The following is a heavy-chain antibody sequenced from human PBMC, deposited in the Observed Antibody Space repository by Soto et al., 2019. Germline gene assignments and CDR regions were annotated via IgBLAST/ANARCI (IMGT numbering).Heavy chain of an antibody. D-gene: IGHD3-10*01. J-gene: IGHJ4*02. CDR3: ARVPGRL. Sequence: KLVETGGGLIQPGTSLTLSCAASGFSVSRNYMTWVRQAPGKGLEWVSFVYSGGATFYADSVKGRFILSRDDSQNTMYLQMNNLRAGDTAVYYCARVPGRLWGRGTLVTVAS. CDR1: GFSVSRNY. V-gene: IGHV3-53*02. CDR2: VYSGGAT.